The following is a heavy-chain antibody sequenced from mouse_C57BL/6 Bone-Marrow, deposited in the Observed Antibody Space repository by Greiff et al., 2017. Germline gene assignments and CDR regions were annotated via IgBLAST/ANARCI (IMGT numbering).Heavy chain of an antibody. CDR2: IYPGSGST. V-gene: IGHV1-55*01. CDR1: GYTFTSYW. Sequence: QVQLQQPGAELVKPGASVKMSCKASGYTFTSYWITWVKQRPGQGLEWIGDIYPGSGSTNYNEKFKSKATLTVDTSSSTAYMQLSSLTSEDSAVYYCARRCYGSRNTMDYWGQGTSVTVSS. D-gene: IGHD1-1*01. CDR3: ARRCYGSRNTMDY. J-gene: IGHJ4*01.